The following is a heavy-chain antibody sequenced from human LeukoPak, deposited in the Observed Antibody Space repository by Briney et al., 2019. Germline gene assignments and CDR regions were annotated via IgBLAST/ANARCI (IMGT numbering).Heavy chain of an antibody. CDR3: AKGFSSNFYGIFDY. Sequence: GGSLRLSCAVSGFTVSGNYMSWVRQAPGKGLEWVSLIYSGGTTYYADSVKGRSTVSRDNSKNTLFLQMNSLRAEDTAVYYCAKGFSSNFYGIFDYWGQGSLVTVSS. CDR1: GFTVSGNY. D-gene: IGHD6-13*01. J-gene: IGHJ4*02. CDR2: IYSGGTT. V-gene: IGHV3-53*01.